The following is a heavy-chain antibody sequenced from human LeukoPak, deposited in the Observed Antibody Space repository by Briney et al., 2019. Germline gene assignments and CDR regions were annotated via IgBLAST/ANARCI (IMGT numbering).Heavy chain of an antibody. D-gene: IGHD5-18*01. Sequence: PVGSLRLSCAASGFTLSGYWMSWVRQSPGKGLEWVANRKQDGSEKYYVDSVKGRFTISRDNAKNSLYLQMSSMRVEDTAVYYCARESVQLWIYVFDYWGQGSLVTVSS. CDR1: GFTLSGYW. CDR2: RKQDGSEK. CDR3: ARESVQLWIYVFDY. J-gene: IGHJ4*02. V-gene: IGHV3-7*05.